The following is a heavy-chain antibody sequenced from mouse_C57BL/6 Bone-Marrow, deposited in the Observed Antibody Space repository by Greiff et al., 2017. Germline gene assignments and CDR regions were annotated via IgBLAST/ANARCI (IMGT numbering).Heavy chain of an antibody. V-gene: IGHV1-64*01. CDR1: GYTFTSYW. J-gene: IGHJ4*01. Sequence: QVQLQQPGAELVKPGASVKLSCKASGYTFTSYWMHWVKQRPGQGLEWIGVIHPNSGSTNYNEKFKSKATLTVDKSSSTAYMRLSGLTSEDSAVYYCTREVSMDYWGQGTSVTVSS. CDR3: TREVSMDY. CDR2: IHPNSGST.